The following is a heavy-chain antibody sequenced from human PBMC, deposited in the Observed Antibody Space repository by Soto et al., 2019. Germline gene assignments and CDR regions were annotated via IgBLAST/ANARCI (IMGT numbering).Heavy chain of an antibody. CDR2: NYHSGTT. CDR3: SRLYPRKYFDY. D-gene: IGHD3-16*01. CDR1: SFSISSGYY. J-gene: IGHJ4*02. Sequence: SETLSLTCAVSSFSISSGYYWGWVRQPPGKGLECIGSNYHSGTTNSSPSLKSRVTISIDTSKSQFSLRLTSATAADTAVYYCSRLYPRKYFDYWRQGSVVTVPS. V-gene: IGHV4-38-2*01.